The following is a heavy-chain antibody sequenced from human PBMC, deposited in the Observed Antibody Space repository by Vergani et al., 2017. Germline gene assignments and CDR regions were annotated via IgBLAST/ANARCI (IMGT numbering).Heavy chain of an antibody. CDR1: GGTFSSYA. CDR2: IIPIFGTA. CDR3: ARVLLEWLFSARRSFYYYYYMDV. J-gene: IGHJ6*03. D-gene: IGHD3-3*01. V-gene: IGHV1-69*01. Sequence: QVQLVQSGAEVKKPGSSVKVSCKASGGTFSSYAISWVRQAPGQGLEWMGGIIPIFGTANYAQKFQGRVTITADESTSTAYMELSSLRFEDTAVSYGARVLLEWLFSARRSFYYYYYMDVWGKGTTVTVSS.